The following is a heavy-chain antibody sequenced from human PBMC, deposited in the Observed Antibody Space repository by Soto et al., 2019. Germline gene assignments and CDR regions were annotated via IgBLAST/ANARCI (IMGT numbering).Heavy chain of an antibody. J-gene: IGHJ5*02. CDR1: GGSISSYY. V-gene: IGHV4-59*01. D-gene: IGHD4-17*01. CDR2: IYYSGST. CDR3: ARVREDYGGNPNWFDP. Sequence: SETLSLTCTVSGGSISSYYWSWIRQPPGKGLEWIGYIYYSGSTNYNPSLKSRVTISVDTSKNQFSLKLSSVTAADTAVYYCARVREDYGGNPNWFDPWGQGTLVTVSS.